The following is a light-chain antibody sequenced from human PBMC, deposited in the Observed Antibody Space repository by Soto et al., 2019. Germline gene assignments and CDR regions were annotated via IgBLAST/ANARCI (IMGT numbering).Light chain of an antibody. V-gene: IGLV2-8*01. CDR1: SSDVGGYNY. Sequence: QSALTQPPSASGSPGQSVAISCTGTSSDVGGYNYVSWYQQHPGKAPRLMIYEVSKRTSGVPGRFSGSKSGNTASLIVSGLQAEDEAYYYCSSCGGSNIWVFGGGTKLTVL. CDR3: SSCGGSNIWV. J-gene: IGLJ3*02. CDR2: EVS.